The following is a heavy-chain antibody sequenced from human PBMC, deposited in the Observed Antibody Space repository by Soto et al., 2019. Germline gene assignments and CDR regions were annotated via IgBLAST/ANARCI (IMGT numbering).Heavy chain of an antibody. CDR3: ARGVRYSSSWYNWFDP. CDR1: GGSFSGYY. CDR2: INHSGST. D-gene: IGHD6-13*01. Sequence: SETLSLTCAVYGGSFSGYYRSWIRQPPGKGLEWIGEINHSGSTNYNPSLKSRVTISVDTSKNQFSLKLSSVTAADTAVYYCARGVRYSSSWYNWFDPWGQGTLVTVSS. V-gene: IGHV4-34*01. J-gene: IGHJ5*02.